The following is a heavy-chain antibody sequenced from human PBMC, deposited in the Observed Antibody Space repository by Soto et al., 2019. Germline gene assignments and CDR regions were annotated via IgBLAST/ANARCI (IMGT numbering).Heavy chain of an antibody. Sequence: GGSLRLACAASGFTFCNGWMNWVRQAPGKGLEWVGRIKSKTDGGTTDYAAPVKGRFTISRDNSKNTLYLQMSSLRAEDTAVYYCARPLGWRDAFDIWGQGTVVTVSS. D-gene: IGHD6-19*01. CDR3: ARPLGWRDAFDI. CDR2: IKSKTDGGTT. V-gene: IGHV3-15*07. J-gene: IGHJ3*02. CDR1: GFTFCNGW.